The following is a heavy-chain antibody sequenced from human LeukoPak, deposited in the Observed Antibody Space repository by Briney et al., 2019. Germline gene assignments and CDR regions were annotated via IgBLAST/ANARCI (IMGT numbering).Heavy chain of an antibody. V-gene: IGHV3-74*01. Sequence: PGGSLRLSCAASGFTFNSYWMHWVRHTPGKGLVWVSRISSDGTSTTYADSVKGRFAISRDNAKNTLFLQMDGLRVEDTAVYFCARDRDYVPDYWGQGTLVTVSS. CDR3: ARDRDYVPDY. CDR1: GFTFNSYW. D-gene: IGHD4/OR15-4a*01. CDR2: ISSDGTST. J-gene: IGHJ4*02.